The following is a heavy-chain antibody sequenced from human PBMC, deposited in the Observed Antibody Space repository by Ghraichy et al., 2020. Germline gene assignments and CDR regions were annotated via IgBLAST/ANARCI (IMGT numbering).Heavy chain of an antibody. CDR3: AHATHGDSSWGY. V-gene: IGHV5-51*01. CDR2: VRFGGSDI. D-gene: IGHD4-17*01. J-gene: IGHJ4*02. CDR1: GYSFTTNTW. Sequence: GESLNISCKGYGYSFTTNTWIGWVRQLPGEGLEWVGFVRFGGSDIRYSPSFQGQVSISGDRSFNTAYLQWSSLRASDTAMYYCAHATHGDSSWGYWGQGTLVTVSS.